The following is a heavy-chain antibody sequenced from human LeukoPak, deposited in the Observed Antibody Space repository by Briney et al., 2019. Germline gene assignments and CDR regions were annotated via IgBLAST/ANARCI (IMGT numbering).Heavy chain of an antibody. CDR1: GGSFSGYY. CDR2: INHSGST. CDR3: ARGVYDYVWGSYRHDAFDI. V-gene: IGHV4-34*01. D-gene: IGHD3-16*02. J-gene: IGHJ3*02. Sequence: SETLSLTCAVYGGSFSGYYWSWIRQPPGKGLEWIGEINHSGSTNYNPSLKSRVTISVDTSKNQFSLKLSSVTAADAAVYYRARGVYDYVWGSYRHDAFDIWGQGTMVTVSS.